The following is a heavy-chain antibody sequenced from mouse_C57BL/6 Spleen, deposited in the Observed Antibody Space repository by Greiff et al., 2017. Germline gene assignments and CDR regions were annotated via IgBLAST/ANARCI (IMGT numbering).Heavy chain of an antibody. CDR2: INSDGGST. CDR1: EYEFPSHD. V-gene: IGHV5-2*01. CDR3: ARQDYDGAWFAY. Sequence: DVMLVESGGGLVQPGESLKLSCESNEYEFPSHDMSWVRKTPEKRLELVAAINSDGGSTYYPDTMERRFIISRDNTKKTLYLQMSSLRSEDTALYYCARQDYDGAWFAYWGQGTLVTVSA. D-gene: IGHD2-4*01. J-gene: IGHJ3*01.